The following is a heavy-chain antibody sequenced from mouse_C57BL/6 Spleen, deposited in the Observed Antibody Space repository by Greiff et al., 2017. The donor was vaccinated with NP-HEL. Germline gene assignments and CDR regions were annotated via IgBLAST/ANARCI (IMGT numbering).Heavy chain of an antibody. D-gene: IGHD6-5*01. J-gene: IGHJ4*01. CDR1: GYTFTDYE. Sequence: QVQLQQSGAELVRPGASVTLSCKASGYTFTDYEMHWVKQTPVHGLEWIGAIDPETGGTAYNQKFKGKAILTADKSSSTAYMERRSLTSEDSAVYYCTRPYDCYAMDYWGQGTSVTVSS. V-gene: IGHV1-15*01. CDR2: IDPETGGT. CDR3: TRPYDCYAMDY.